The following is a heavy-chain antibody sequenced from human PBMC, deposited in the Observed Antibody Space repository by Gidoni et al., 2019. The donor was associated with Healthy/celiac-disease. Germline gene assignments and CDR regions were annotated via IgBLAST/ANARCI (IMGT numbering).Heavy chain of an antibody. V-gene: IGHV3-23*01. D-gene: IGHD2-2*01. CDR2: ISGSGGST. CDR1: GFTFSIYA. CDR3: AKDLAVVVPAAILMDV. Sequence: EVQLLESGGGLVQPGGSLRLSCAASGFTFSIYAMSWVRLAPGKGLEWVSAISGSGGSTYYADSVKGRFTISRDNSKNTLYLQMNSLRAEDTAVYYCAKDLAVVVPAAILMDVWGKGTTVTVSS. J-gene: IGHJ6*03.